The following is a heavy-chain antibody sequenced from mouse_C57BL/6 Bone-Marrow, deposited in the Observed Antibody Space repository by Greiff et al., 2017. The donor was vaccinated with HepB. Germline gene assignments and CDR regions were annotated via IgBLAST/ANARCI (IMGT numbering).Heavy chain of an antibody. D-gene: IGHD2-4*01. CDR2: LSDGGSYT. V-gene: IGHV5-4*01. CDR1: GFTFSSYA. J-gene: IGHJ4*01. Sequence: EVMLVESGGGLVKPGGSLKLSCAASGFTFSSYAMSWVRQTPEKRLEWVATLSDGGSYTYYPDNVKGRFTISRDNSKNNLYLQMSHLKSEDTALYYCARDRGLRRRGDYAMYNWGEGTSDTVSS. CDR3: ARDRGLRRRGDYAMYN.